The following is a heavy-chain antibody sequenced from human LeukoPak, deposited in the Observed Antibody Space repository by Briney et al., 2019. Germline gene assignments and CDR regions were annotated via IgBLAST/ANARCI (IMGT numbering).Heavy chain of an antibody. V-gene: IGHV3-23*01. CDR1: GFTFSSYA. J-gene: IGHJ4*02. CDR3: ARQARGYGSGSFFGY. Sequence: GASLRLSCAASGFTFSSYAMSWVRQAPGKGLEWVSAISGSGGSTYYADSVKGRFTISRDNSKNTLYLQMNSLGAEDTAVYYCARQARGYGSGSFFGYWGQGTLVTVSS. D-gene: IGHD3-10*01. CDR2: ISGSGGST.